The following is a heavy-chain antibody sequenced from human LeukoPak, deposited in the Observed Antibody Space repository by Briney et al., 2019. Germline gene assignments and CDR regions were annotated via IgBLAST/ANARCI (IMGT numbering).Heavy chain of an antibody. CDR1: GGSFSGYY. CDR2: INHSGST. Sequence: PSETLSLTCAVYGGSFSGYYWSWIRQPPGKGLEWIGEINHSGSTNYDPSLKSRVTISVDTSKNQFSLKLSSVTAADTAVYYCASSQITINWFDPWGQGTLVTVSS. CDR3: ASSQITINWFDP. J-gene: IGHJ5*02. D-gene: IGHD3-10*01. V-gene: IGHV4-34*01.